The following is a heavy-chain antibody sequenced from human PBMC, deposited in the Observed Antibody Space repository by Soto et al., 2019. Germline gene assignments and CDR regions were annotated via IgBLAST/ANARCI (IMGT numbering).Heavy chain of an antibody. CDR2: IWYDGSNK. CDR3: ARTHIVVYGMDV. J-gene: IGHJ6*02. V-gene: IGHV3-33*01. CDR1: GFTFSSYG. Sequence: HPGGSLRLSCAASGFTFSSYGMHWVRQAPGKGLEWVAVIWYDGSNKYYADSVKGRFTISRDNSKNTLYLQMNSLRAEDTAVYYCARTHIVVYGMDVWGQGTTVTVSS. D-gene: IGHD2-21*01.